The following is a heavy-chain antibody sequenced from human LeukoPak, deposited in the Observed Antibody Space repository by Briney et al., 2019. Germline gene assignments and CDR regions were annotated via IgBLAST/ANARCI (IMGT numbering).Heavy chain of an antibody. CDR3: ARDRYSGYDLDFDY. Sequence: GASVKVSCKASGYTFTGYYMHWVRQAPGQGLEWMGWINPNSGGTNYAQKFQGRVTMTRDTSVSTAYMELSRLRSDDTAVYYCARDRYSGYDLDFDYWGQGTLVTVSS. CDR2: INPNSGGT. D-gene: IGHD5-12*01. V-gene: IGHV1-2*02. CDR1: GYTFTGYY. J-gene: IGHJ4*02.